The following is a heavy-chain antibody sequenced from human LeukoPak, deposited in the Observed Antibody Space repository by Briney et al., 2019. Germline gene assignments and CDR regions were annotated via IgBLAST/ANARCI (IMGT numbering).Heavy chain of an antibody. CDR2: ISGSGGST. CDR1: GFTFSSYA. J-gene: IGHJ4*02. Sequence: PGGSLRLSCAASGFTFSSYAMSWVRQAPGKGLEWVSAISGSGGSTYYADSVKGRFTISRDNSKNTLYLQMNSLRAEDTAVYYWAKDMRYSSGWYAGELDYWGQGTLVTVSS. D-gene: IGHD6-19*01. CDR3: AKDMRYSSGWYAGELDY. V-gene: IGHV3-23*01.